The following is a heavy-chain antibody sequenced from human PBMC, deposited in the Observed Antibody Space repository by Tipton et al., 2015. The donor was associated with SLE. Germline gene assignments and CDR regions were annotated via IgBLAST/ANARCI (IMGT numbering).Heavy chain of an antibody. CDR2: IIPIFGTA. CDR3: ARDYYDSSGRGY. D-gene: IGHD3-22*01. Sequence: QLVQSGPEVKKPGSSVKVSCKASGGTFSSYAISWVRQAPGQGLEWMGGIIPIFGTANYAQKLQGRVTMTTDTSTSTAYMELRSLRSDDTAVYYCARDYYDSSGRGYWGQGTLVTVSS. V-gene: IGHV1-69*06. J-gene: IGHJ4*02. CDR1: GGTFSSYA.